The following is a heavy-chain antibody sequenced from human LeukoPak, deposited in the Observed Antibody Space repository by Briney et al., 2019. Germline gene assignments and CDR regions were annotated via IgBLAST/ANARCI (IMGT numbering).Heavy chain of an antibody. V-gene: IGHV3-33*06. CDR3: AKDQGTTYYDILTGYYQENWFDP. D-gene: IGHD3-9*01. J-gene: IGHJ5*02. CDR1: GFTFSSYG. CDR2: IWYDGSNK. Sequence: GGSLRLSCAASGFTFSSYGMHWVRQAPGKGLEWVAVIWYDGSNKYYADSVKGRFTISRDNSKNTLYLQMNSLRAEGTAVYYCAKDQGTTYYDILTGYYQENWFDPWGQGTLVTVSS.